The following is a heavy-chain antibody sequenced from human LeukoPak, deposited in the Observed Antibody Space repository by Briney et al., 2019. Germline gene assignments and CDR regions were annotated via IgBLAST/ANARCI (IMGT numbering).Heavy chain of an antibody. CDR1: GGSISSYY. CDR2: IYYSGST. J-gene: IGHJ6*02. V-gene: IGHV4-59*08. CDR3: ASQTVPIAAAGNYYYYGMDV. Sequence: SETLSLTCTVSGGSISSYYWSWIRQPPGKGLEWSGYIYYSGSTNYNPSLKSRVTISVDTSKNQFSLKLRSVTAAATAVYYCASQTVPIAAAGNYYYYGMDVWGQGTTVTVSS. D-gene: IGHD6-13*01.